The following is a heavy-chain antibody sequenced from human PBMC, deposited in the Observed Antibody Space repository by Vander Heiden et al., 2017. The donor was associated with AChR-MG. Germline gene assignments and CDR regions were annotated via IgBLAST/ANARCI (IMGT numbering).Heavy chain of an antibody. Sequence: EVHLVESGGGLVQPGGSLRLSCAASGFTFSNYWMNWVRQAPGKGLVWVSRINRDGSSTHYADSVKGRFTISRDNAKNTLYLQMNSLRAEDTGVYYCTRESTGWYSDYWGQGAQVTVSS. CDR3: TRESTGWYSDY. V-gene: IGHV3-74*01. D-gene: IGHD6-19*01. CDR1: GFTFSNYW. J-gene: IGHJ4*02. CDR2: INRDGSST.